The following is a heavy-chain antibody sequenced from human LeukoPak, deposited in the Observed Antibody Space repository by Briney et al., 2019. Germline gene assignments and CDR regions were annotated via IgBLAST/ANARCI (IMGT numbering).Heavy chain of an antibody. CDR3: AKRVPYSSSSVYFDY. CDR2: ISDSGSDT. V-gene: IGHV3-23*01. J-gene: IGHJ4*02. D-gene: IGHD6-6*01. CDR1: GFTFSSYG. Sequence: GASLRLSCAVSGFTFSSYGMSWVRQAPGKGLEWVPAISDSGSDTYYADSVKGRFTISKDNSKNTLYLRMNSLRADDTAVYYCAKRVPYSSSSVYFDYWGQGTLVTVSS.